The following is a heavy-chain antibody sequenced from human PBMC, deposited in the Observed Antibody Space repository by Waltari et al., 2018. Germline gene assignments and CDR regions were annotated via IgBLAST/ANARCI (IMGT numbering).Heavy chain of an antibody. CDR3: TRRELGGAFDP. CDR2: IIPIFGTAP. CDR1: GGTFGTFA. V-gene: IGHV1-69*12. D-gene: IGHD3-16*01. J-gene: IGHJ5*02. Sequence: QVQLGQSGAEVKNPGSPVTCSCKASGGTFGTFALSWVRQAPGEGLEWMGGIIPIFGTAPNYAQKFQGRLTVTADESTATVYMDLGSLRSDDTAVYYCTRRELGGAFDPWGQGTLVTVSS.